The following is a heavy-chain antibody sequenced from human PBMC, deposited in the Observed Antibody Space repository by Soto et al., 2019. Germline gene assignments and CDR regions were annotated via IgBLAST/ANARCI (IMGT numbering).Heavy chain of an antibody. D-gene: IGHD3-10*01. CDR3: AKLWFGELAPVGY. CDR1: GFTFSSYA. V-gene: IGHV3-23*01. Sequence: GGSLRLSCAVSGFTFSSYAMSWVRQAPGKGLEWVSTISGSGGNTYYADSVKGQFTISRDNSQNTLYLQMNSLRAEDTAVYYCAKLWFGELAPVGYWGQGTLVTVSS. CDR2: ISGSGGNT. J-gene: IGHJ4*02.